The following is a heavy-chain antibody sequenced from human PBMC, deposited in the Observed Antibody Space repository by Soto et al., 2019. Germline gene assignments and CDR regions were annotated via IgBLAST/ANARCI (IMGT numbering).Heavy chain of an antibody. J-gene: IGHJ4*02. V-gene: IGHV3-64*01. CDR1: GFTFSRYA. D-gene: IGHD5-12*01. CDR3: ARGGRGYEFDY. Sequence: EVQLVESGGGLVQPGGSLRLSCAASGFTFSRYAMHWVRQAPGKGLEYVSPISSNGGSTYYANSVKGRFTISRDNSKNTLYLQMGSLRPEDTAVYYCARGGRGYEFDYWGQGTLVTGSS. CDR2: ISSNGGST.